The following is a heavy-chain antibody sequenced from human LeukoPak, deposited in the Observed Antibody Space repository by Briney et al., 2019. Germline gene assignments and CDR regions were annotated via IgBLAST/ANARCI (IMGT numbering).Heavy chain of an antibody. V-gene: IGHV3-30*03. Sequence: GRSLRLSCAASGFSFSNYAMHWVRQAPGKGLEWVALISYDGSNKYYADSVKGRFTISRDNSKNTLYLQMNSLRAEDTAVYYCAREPRYNWNDGYFDYWGQGTLVTVSS. D-gene: IGHD1-20*01. CDR1: GFSFSNYA. CDR3: AREPRYNWNDGYFDY. CDR2: ISYDGSNK. J-gene: IGHJ4*02.